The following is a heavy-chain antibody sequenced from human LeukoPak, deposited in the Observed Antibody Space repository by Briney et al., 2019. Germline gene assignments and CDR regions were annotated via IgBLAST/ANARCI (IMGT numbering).Heavy chain of an antibody. Sequence: PGGSLRLSCAASGFTFSDYYMSWIRQAPGKGLEWVSYISSSGSTIYYADSVKGRFTISRDNAKNSLYLQMNSLRAEDTAVYYCARDKVKDYVWESYRSPVDYWGQGTLVTVSS. CDR3: ARDKVKDYVWESYRSPVDY. D-gene: IGHD3-16*02. V-gene: IGHV3-11*01. CDR2: ISSSGSTI. CDR1: GFTFSDYY. J-gene: IGHJ4*02.